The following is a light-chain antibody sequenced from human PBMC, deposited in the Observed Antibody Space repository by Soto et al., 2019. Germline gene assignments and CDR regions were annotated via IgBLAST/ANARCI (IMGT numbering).Light chain of an antibody. CDR3: NQYYNWPPIT. Sequence: EIVMTQSPATLSVSPGESATLSCRASQSVSANLAWYQQKPGQAPRLLIYGASTRAAGVPARFSGSGSGTEFTLTISSLQSEDFAVYYCNQYYNWPPITFSQGTRLEIK. V-gene: IGKV3-15*01. CDR1: QSVSAN. J-gene: IGKJ5*01. CDR2: GAS.